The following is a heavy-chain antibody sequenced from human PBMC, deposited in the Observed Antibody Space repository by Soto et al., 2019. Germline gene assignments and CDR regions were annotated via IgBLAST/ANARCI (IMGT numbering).Heavy chain of an antibody. V-gene: IGHV3-48*02. J-gene: IGHJ4*02. Sequence: EVQLVESGGGLVQPGGSLRLSCAASGFSLTSYSMNWVRQAPGKGLQWVAYISGSGSTKKYADSVKGRFTISRDNAENSVYLQMNSLGDEDTAVYYCARGAGYGGYGGYWGQGPLVTVSS. CDR2: ISGSGSTK. CDR1: GFSLTSYS. D-gene: IGHD4-17*01. CDR3: ARGAGYGGYGGY.